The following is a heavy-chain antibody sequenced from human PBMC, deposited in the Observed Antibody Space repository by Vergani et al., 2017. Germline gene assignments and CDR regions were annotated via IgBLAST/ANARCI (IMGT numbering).Heavy chain of an antibody. D-gene: IGHD2-8*01. CDR2: ISGSGGST. CDR3: ASSIGTNGVCRFGQFRFDP. V-gene: IGHV3-23*01. Sequence: EVQLLESGGGLVQPGGSLRLSCAASGFTFSSYAMSWVRQAPGKGLEWVSGISGSGGSTYYADSVKGRFTISRDKSKNTLYLQMNSLRGEDTAVYYCASSIGTNGVCRFGQFRFDPWGQGTLVTVSS. J-gene: IGHJ5*02. CDR1: GFTFSSYA.